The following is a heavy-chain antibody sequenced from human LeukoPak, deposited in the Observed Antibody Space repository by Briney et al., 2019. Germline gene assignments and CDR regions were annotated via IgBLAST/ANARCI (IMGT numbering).Heavy chain of an antibody. Sequence: ASVKVSCKASGYTFTSYGISWVRQAPGQGVEWMGWISAYNGNTNYAQKLQGRVTMTTDTSTSTAYMELRSLRSDDTAVYYCARDHGYDYVGGSYRSVAESPDYWGQGTLVTVSS. CDR2: ISAYNGNT. CDR3: ARDHGYDYVGGSYRSVAESPDY. CDR1: GYTFTSYG. V-gene: IGHV1-18*01. J-gene: IGHJ4*02. D-gene: IGHD3-16*02.